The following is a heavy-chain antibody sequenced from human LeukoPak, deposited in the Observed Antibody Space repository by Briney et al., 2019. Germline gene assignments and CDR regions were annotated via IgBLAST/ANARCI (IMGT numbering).Heavy chain of an antibody. CDR2: INHSGST. V-gene: IGHV4-34*01. Sequence: ASETLSLTCAVYGGSFSGYYWSWIRQPPGKGLEWIGEINHSGSTNYNPSLKSRVTISVDTSKNQFSLKLSSVTAADTAVYYCARGKSYYHDSSGYYPYYFDYWGQGTLLTVSS. J-gene: IGHJ4*02. CDR3: ARGKSYYHDSSGYYPYYFDY. D-gene: IGHD3-22*01. CDR1: GGSFSGYY.